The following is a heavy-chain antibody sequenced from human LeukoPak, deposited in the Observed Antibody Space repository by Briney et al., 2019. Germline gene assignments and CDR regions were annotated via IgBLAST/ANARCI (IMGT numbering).Heavy chain of an antibody. V-gene: IGHV3-21*01. Sequence: GGSLRLSCAASGFTFFSSYSMNWVRQAPGKGLEWVSSISSTTSSIYYADSVKGRFTISRDNAKNSHYLQMNSLRAEDTAVYYCARDRAGYSYGTYFDYWGQGTLVTVSS. CDR1: GFTFFSSYS. D-gene: IGHD5-18*01. CDR3: ARDRAGYSYGTYFDY. J-gene: IGHJ4*02. CDR2: ISSTTSSI.